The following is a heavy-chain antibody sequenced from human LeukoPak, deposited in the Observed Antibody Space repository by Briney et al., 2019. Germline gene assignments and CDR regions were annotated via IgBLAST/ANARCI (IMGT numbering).Heavy chain of an antibody. Sequence: GASVKVSCKASGGTFSSYAISWVRQAPGQGLEWMGGIIPIFGTANYAQKFQGRVTITTDESTSTVYMELSSLRSEDTAVYYCAAAADFWSGYYMDVWGKGTTVTVSS. CDR3: AAAADFWSGYYMDV. J-gene: IGHJ6*03. CDR1: GGTFSSYA. V-gene: IGHV1-69*05. CDR2: IIPIFGTA. D-gene: IGHD3-3*01.